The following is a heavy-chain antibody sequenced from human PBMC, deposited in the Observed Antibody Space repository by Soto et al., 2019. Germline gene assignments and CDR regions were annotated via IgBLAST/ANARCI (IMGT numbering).Heavy chain of an antibody. J-gene: IGHJ3*02. CDR1: GGSFSGYY. D-gene: IGHD3-9*01. CDR3: ARGRDNAFDI. V-gene: IGHV4-34*01. CDR2: INHSGST. Sequence: SETLSLTCAVYGGSFSGYYWSWIRQPPGKGLEWIGEINHSGSTNYNPSLKGRVTISVDTSKNQFSLKLSSVTAADTAVYYCARGRDNAFDIWGQGTMVTVSS.